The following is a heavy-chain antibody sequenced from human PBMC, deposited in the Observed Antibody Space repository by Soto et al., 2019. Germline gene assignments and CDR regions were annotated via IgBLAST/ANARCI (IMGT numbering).Heavy chain of an antibody. V-gene: IGHV3-74*01. J-gene: IGHJ4*02. CDR1: GFTFNNFW. CDR3: VRDIR. CDR2: INSDGTTT. Sequence: EVQLVESGGGLVQPGGSLRLSCAASGFTFNNFWMYWVRQTPEKGLVWVSGINSDGTTTIYSDSVKCRFTISRDNDKNTLYLQMNSLTVEDTAIYYCVRDIRWGQGTLVTVSS.